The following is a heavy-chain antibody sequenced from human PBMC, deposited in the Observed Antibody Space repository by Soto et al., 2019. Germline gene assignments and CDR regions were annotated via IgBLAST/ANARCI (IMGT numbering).Heavy chain of an antibody. Sequence: GGSLRLSCAASGFTFSNYAMSWVRQAPGKGLEWVSTFSASSGSTYYADSLKGRFTISRDNSRNTLYLQVNSLRAEDTAVYYCAKDQTDVTLFDYWGQGTLVTVSS. CDR1: GFTFSNYA. D-gene: IGHD2-21*02. CDR2: FSASSGST. V-gene: IGHV3-23*01. J-gene: IGHJ4*02. CDR3: AKDQTDVTLFDY.